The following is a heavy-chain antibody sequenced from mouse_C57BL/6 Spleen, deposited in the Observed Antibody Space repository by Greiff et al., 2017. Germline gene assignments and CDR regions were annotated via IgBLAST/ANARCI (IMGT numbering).Heavy chain of an antibody. V-gene: IGHV1-76*01. Sequence: QVQLKQSGAELVRPGASVKLSCKASGYTFTDYYINWVKQRPGQGLEWIARIYPGSGNTYYNEKFKGKATLTAEKSSSTAYMQLSSLTSEDSAVYFCARMGGYDGYYAMDYGRQGTSVTVSS. CDR2: IYPGSGNT. J-gene: IGHJ4*01. CDR1: GYTFTDYY. D-gene: IGHD2-2*01. CDR3: ARMGGYDGYYAMDY.